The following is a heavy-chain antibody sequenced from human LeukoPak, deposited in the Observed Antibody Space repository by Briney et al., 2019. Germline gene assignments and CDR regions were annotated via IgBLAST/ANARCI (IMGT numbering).Heavy chain of an antibody. Sequence: EASVKVSCKASGYTLTEYYIHWMRQAPGQGLEWMGFIIPDSGGTTYQQNFQGRVTMTKDTSISTFYMELSSLRPDDTAVYYCSTEDKYCTGANCGVFWGQGTLVTVSS. CDR1: GYTLTEYY. CDR3: STEDKYCTGANCGVF. V-gene: IGHV1-2*02. CDR2: IIPDSGGT. J-gene: IGHJ4*02. D-gene: IGHD2-8*02.